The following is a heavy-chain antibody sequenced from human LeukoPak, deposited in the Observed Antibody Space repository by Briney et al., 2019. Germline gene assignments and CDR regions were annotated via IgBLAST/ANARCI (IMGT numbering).Heavy chain of an antibody. D-gene: IGHD3-3*01. Sequence: GASVKVSCKASGYTFTSYGISWVRQAPGQGLEWMGWISAYNGNTNYAQKLQGRVTMTTDTSTSTAYMELRSLRSDDTAAYYCARIAYYDFWSGSYAHFDYWGQGTLVTVSS. CDR1: GYTFTSYG. V-gene: IGHV1-18*01. J-gene: IGHJ4*02. CDR2: ISAYNGNT. CDR3: ARIAYYDFWSGSYAHFDY.